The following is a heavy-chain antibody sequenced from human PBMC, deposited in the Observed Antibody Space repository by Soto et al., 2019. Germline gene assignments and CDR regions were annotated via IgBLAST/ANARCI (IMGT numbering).Heavy chain of an antibody. CDR2: ISGSGGST. V-gene: IGHV3-23*01. Sequence: EVQLLESGGGLVQPGGSLRLSCAASGFTFSDYAMSWVRQAPGKGLEWVSAISGSGGSTYYADSVKGRFTISRDSSKNTLHLRMISLRAAATALSYCAKDARAYSSGWFSPYPFDYWGQGTLVTVSS. CDR3: AKDARAYSSGWFSPYPFDY. J-gene: IGHJ4*02. CDR1: GFTFSDYA. D-gene: IGHD6-19*01.